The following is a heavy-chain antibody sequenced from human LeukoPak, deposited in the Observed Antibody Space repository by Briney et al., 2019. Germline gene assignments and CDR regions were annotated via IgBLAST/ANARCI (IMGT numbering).Heavy chain of an antibody. CDR3: GKDLGSNGNYLDRVDY. V-gene: IGHV3-33*06. Sequence: GGSLRLSCTASGFTFSSYGMHWVRQAPGKGLEGLTVIWYDGSDKYYADSVKGRFTISRDNSKNNLYLQMNSLRAEDTAVYYCGKDLGSNGNYLDRVDYWGQGTLVTVSS. CDR1: GFTFSSYG. D-gene: IGHD3-22*01. CDR2: IWYDGSDK. J-gene: IGHJ4*02.